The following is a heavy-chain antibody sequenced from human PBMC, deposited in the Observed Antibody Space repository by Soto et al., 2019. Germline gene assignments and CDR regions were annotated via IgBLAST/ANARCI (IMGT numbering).Heavy chain of an antibody. CDR2: INPNSGGT. V-gene: IGHV1-2*04. J-gene: IGHJ3*02. CDR1: GYTFTGYY. Sequence: ASVKVSCKASGYTFTGYYMHWVRQAPGQGLEWMGWINPNSGGTNYAQKFQGWVTMTRDTSISTAYMELSRLRSDDTAVYYCAREGVGATSAFDIWGQGTMVTVSS. CDR3: AREGVGATSAFDI. D-gene: IGHD1-26*01.